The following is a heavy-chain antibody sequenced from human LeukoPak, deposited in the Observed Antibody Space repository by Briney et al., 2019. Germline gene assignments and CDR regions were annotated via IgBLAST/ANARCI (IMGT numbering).Heavy chain of an antibody. CDR1: GGSISSSSYY. D-gene: IGHD2-2*01. CDR2: IYYSGST. Sequence: SETLSLTCTVSGGSISSSSYYWGWIRQPPGKGLEWIGSIYYSGSTYYNPSLMSRVTISVDTSKNQFSLKLSSVTAADTAVYYCAGGPGYCSSTSCYARAFDIWGQGTMVTVSS. V-gene: IGHV4-39*01. CDR3: AGGPGYCSSTSCYARAFDI. J-gene: IGHJ3*02.